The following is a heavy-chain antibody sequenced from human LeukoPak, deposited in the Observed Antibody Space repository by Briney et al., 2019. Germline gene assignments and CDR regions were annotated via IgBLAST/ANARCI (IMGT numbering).Heavy chain of an antibody. Sequence: PSETLSLTCTVSGGSISSYYWSWIRQPAGKGLEWIGRIYTSGSTNYNPSLKSRVTMSVHTSKNQFSLKLSSVTAADTAVYYCAGRTDYYGSGPYYYYYMDVWGEGTTVTISS. J-gene: IGHJ6*03. CDR3: AGRTDYYGSGPYYYYYMDV. V-gene: IGHV4-4*07. CDR1: GGSISSYY. D-gene: IGHD3-10*01. CDR2: IYTSGST.